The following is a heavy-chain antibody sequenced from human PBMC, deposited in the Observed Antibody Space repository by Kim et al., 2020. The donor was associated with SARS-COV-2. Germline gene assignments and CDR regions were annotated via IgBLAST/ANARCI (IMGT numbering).Heavy chain of an antibody. V-gene: IGHV5-51*01. CDR3: ARQSSSSWYSWDYYYYYGMDV. CDR1: GYSFTSYW. J-gene: IGHJ6*02. Sequence: GESLKISCKGSGYSFTSYWIGWVRQMPGKGLEWMGIIYPGDSDTRYSPSFQGQVTISADKSISTAYLQWSSLKASDTAMYYCARQSSSSWYSWDYYYYYGMDVWGQGTTVTVSS. CDR2: IYPGDSDT. D-gene: IGHD6-13*01.